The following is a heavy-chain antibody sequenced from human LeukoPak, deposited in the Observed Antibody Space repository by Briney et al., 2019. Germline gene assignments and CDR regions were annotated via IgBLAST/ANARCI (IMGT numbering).Heavy chain of an antibody. V-gene: IGHV4-39*01. CDR1: GGSISTTNYY. CDR2: IYSSGNT. CDR3: ARHSGLRSPFDP. Sequence: PSETLSLTCTVSGGSISTTNYYWGWIRQPPGRDLEWIGSIYSSGNTYYNPSLESRVTISVDTSKNQLSLKLTSATAADTSVYYCARHSGLRSPFDPWGQGTLVTVSS. D-gene: IGHD3-3*01. J-gene: IGHJ5*02.